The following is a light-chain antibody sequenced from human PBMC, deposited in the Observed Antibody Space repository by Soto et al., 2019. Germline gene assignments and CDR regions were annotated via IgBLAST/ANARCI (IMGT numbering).Light chain of an antibody. Sequence: DIQMTQSPSTLSASVGDIVTITCRASQSISSWLAWYQQKPGKAPKLLIYDASSLESGVPSRFSGSRSGKEFTLTISSLQPDDFATYYCQQYNRYLWTFVQCTKA. J-gene: IGKJ1*01. CDR1: QSISSW. CDR2: DAS. CDR3: QQYNRYLWT. V-gene: IGKV1-5*01.